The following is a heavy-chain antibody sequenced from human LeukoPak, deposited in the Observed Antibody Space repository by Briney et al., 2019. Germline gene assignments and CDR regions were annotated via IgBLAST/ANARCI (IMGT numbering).Heavy chain of an antibody. CDR1: GYTFTDYY. D-gene: IGHD1-1*01. CDR2: INPKTGST. V-gene: IGHV1-2*02. J-gene: IGHJ3*02. Sequence: ASVKVSCKASGYTFTDYYIHWVRQAPGQGLEWMGWINPKTGSTNYPQKFQGRVTMTRDTSISTVNMELSRLRSHDTAVYFWARDLDDAFDIWGQGTVVTVSS. CDR3: ARDLDDAFDI.